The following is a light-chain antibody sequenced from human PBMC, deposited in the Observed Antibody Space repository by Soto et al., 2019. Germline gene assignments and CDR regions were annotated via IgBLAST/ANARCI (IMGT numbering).Light chain of an antibody. V-gene: IGLV2-8*01. CDR2: EVT. CDR1: SSDIGAYNY. J-gene: IGLJ3*02. Sequence: QSALTQPASVSGSPGQSITISCTGTSSDIGAYNYVSWFQQHPAKAPKLMIYEVTKRPSGVPDRFSGSKSGNTASLTVSGLLAEDEADYYCSSHAGIINVVFGGGTKVTVL. CDR3: SSHAGIINVV.